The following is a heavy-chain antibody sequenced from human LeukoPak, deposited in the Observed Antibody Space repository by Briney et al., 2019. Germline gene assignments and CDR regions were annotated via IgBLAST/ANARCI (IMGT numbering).Heavy chain of an antibody. Sequence: PSETLSLTCTVSGGSISSYYWSWIRQPPGKGLEWIGYIYYSGSTNYNPSLKSRVTISVDTSKNQFSPKLSSVTAADTAVYYCAREPGGYFDYWGQGTLVTVSS. CDR2: IYYSGST. V-gene: IGHV4-59*01. D-gene: IGHD3-10*01. CDR3: AREPGGYFDY. J-gene: IGHJ4*02. CDR1: GGSISSYY.